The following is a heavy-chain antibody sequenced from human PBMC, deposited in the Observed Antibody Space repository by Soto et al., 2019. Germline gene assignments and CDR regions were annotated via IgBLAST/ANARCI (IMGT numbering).Heavy chain of an antibody. D-gene: IGHD1-1*01. J-gene: IGHJ4*02. V-gene: IGHV4-38-2*01. CDR3: ARALERFALDY. CDR2: IYHSGST. CDR1: GYSISSGYY. Sequence: KPSETLSLTCAVSGYSISSGYYWGWIRQPPGKGLEWIGSIYHSGSTYYNPSLKSRVTISVDTSKNQFSLKLSSVTAADTAVYYCARALERFALDYWGQGTLVTVSS.